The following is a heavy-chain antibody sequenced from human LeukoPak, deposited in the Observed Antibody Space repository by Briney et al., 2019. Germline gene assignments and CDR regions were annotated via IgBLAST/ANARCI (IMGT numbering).Heavy chain of an antibody. J-gene: IGHJ4*02. D-gene: IGHD6-19*01. CDR1: GFTFSSYS. CDR2: IYSGGST. Sequence: GGSLRLSCAASGFTFSSYSKNWVRQAPGKGLEWVSIIYSGGSTYYADSVTGRFTISRDYSRNTLYLQMNTLRAEDTAIYYCARTRGLTRFLVAGAIDCWGQGTLVTVSS. CDR3: ARTRGLTRFLVAGAIDC. V-gene: IGHV3-66*01.